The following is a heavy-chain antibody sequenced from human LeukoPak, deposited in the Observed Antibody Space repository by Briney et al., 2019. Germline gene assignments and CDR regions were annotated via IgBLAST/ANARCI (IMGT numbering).Heavy chain of an antibody. CDR2: ISWDGGIT. D-gene: IGHD6-19*01. V-gene: IGHV3-43D*03. J-gene: IGHJ4*02. Sequence: GGSLRLSCAASGFTFDDYAMHWVRQAAGKGLEWVSLISWDGGITYYADSVKGRFTISRDNSKTTLYLQMNSLRAEDTALYYCARGGAVAGTGDYWGQGTLVTVSS. CDR3: ARGGAVAGTGDY. CDR1: GFTFDDYA.